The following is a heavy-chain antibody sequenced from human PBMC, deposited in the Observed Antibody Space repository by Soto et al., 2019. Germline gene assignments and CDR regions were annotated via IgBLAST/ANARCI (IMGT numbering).Heavy chain of an antibody. J-gene: IGHJ5*02. CDR2: IYYSGST. V-gene: IGHV4-30-4*01. Sequence: SETLSLTCTVSGGSISSGDYYWSWIRQPPGKGLEWIGYIYYSGSTYYNPSLKSRITISVDTSKTQFSLKLSSVTAADTAVYYCARVRYGGSNRFDPWGQGTLVTVPQ. CDR3: ARVRYGGSNRFDP. D-gene: IGHD4-17*01. CDR1: GGSISSGDYY.